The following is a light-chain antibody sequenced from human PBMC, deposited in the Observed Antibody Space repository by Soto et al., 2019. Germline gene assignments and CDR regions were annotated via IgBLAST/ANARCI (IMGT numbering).Light chain of an antibody. Sequence: QSVLTQPPSASVTPGQRVTISCSGSSSNIGSNTVNWYQQLPGTAPKLLIYSNYQRPSGVPNRFSGSKSGTSASLAISGLQSEDEADYYCAAWDDSLTGGVFGTGTKVTVL. CDR1: SSNIGSNT. CDR2: SNY. J-gene: IGLJ1*01. V-gene: IGLV1-44*01. CDR3: AAWDDSLTGGV.